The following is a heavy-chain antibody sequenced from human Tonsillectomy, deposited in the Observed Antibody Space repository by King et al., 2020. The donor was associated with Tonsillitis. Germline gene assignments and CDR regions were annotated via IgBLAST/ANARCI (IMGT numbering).Heavy chain of an antibody. CDR2: IFYSGST. CDR3: ARHVGTSYYWFYYGMDV. Sequence: QLQESGPGLVKPSETLSLTCTVSGVSISTNNNYWGWIRQPPGKELEWIGSIFYSGSTYYNPSLESRVTISVDTSKNQFSLRLSSVTAADTAAYYCARHVGTSYYWFYYGMDVWGQGTTVTVSS. D-gene: IGHD2-8*01. V-gene: IGHV4-39*01. CDR1: GVSISTNNNY. J-gene: IGHJ6*02.